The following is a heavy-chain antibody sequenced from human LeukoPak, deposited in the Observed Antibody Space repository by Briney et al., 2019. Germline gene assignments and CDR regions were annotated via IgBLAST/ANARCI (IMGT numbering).Heavy chain of an antibody. Sequence: LTGGSLRLSCAASGFTFGDSVMSWFRQAPGKGLEWVVFIRSKRYGGTTPYAASVKGRFTISRDDSKSIAYLQMNSLKTEDTAVYYCSRSYDVLTGYFAPDYWGQGTLVTVSS. D-gene: IGHD3-9*01. CDR1: GFTFGDSV. J-gene: IGHJ4*02. CDR2: IRSKRYGGTT. CDR3: SRSYDVLTGYFAPDY. V-gene: IGHV3-49*03.